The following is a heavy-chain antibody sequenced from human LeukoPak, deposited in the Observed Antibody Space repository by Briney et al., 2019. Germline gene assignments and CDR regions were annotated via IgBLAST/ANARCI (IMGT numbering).Heavy chain of an antibody. V-gene: IGHV4-38-2*01. D-gene: IGHD4-17*01. CDR2: IYHSGST. J-gene: IGHJ4*02. CDR1: GYSISSGYY. Sequence: PSETLSLTCAVSGYSISSGYYWGWIRQPPGKGLEWIGSIYHSGSTYYNPSLKSRVTIPVDTSKNQFSLKLSSVTAADTAVYYCARRRRNGDYGYWGQGTLVTVSS. CDR3: ARRRRNGDYGY.